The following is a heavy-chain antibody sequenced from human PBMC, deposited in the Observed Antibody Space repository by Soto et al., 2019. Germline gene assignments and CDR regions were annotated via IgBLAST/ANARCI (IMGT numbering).Heavy chain of an antibody. CDR1: GFTFSSYW. CDR3: ARVRQHSGSYYSHYYYGMDV. CDR2: INSDGSST. Sequence: GGSLRLSCAASGFTFSSYWMHWVRQAPGKGLVWVSRINSDGSSTSYADSVKGRFTISRDNAKNTLYLQMNSLRAEDTAVYYCARVRQHSGSYYSHYYYGMDVWGQGTTVTVSS. J-gene: IGHJ6*02. V-gene: IGHV3-74*01. D-gene: IGHD1-26*01.